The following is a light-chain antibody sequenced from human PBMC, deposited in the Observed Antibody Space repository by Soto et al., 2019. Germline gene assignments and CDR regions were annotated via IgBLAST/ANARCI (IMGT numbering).Light chain of an antibody. CDR3: QQSYSTPLT. CDR1: QSISTY. V-gene: IGKV1-39*01. Sequence: DIQMTQSPSSLSASVGERVTITCRASQSISTYLNWYQQKPGKAPKLLIYAASSLHSGVPSRFSGSGSGTDFTLTISSLQPGDFATYYCQQSYSTPLTFGGGTKVEIK. J-gene: IGKJ4*01. CDR2: AAS.